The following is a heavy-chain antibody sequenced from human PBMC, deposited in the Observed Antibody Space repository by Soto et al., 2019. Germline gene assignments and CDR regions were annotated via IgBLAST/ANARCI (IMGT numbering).Heavy chain of an antibody. CDR2: INACNGNP. Sequence: QVQLVQSGAEVKKPGASVKVSCKASGYTFTSYAMHWVRQAPGQRLEWMGWINACNGNPKYSQKFQVSVTITRDTSASTAYMELSSRRSEDTAVYYWARGTTLFTGEKNDDYWGQGTLVTVSS. CDR3: ARGTTLFTGEKNDDY. J-gene: IGHJ4*02. V-gene: IGHV1-3*01. D-gene: IGHD3-16*01. CDR1: GYTFTSYA.